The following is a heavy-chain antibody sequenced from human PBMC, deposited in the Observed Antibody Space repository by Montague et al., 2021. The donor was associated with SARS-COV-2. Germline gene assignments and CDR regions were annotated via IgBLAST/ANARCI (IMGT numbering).Heavy chain of an antibody. CDR2: IYYSGST. Sequence: SETLSLTCTVSGGSISSYYWSWIRQPPGKGLEWIGYIYYSGSTNYNPSLKSRVTISVDTSKNQFSLKLSSVTAADTAVYYCARAHWDSYDSSGWRFDPWGQGTLVTVSS. J-gene: IGHJ5*02. V-gene: IGHV4-59*01. CDR3: ARAHWDSYDSSGWRFDP. D-gene: IGHD3-22*01. CDR1: GGSISSYY.